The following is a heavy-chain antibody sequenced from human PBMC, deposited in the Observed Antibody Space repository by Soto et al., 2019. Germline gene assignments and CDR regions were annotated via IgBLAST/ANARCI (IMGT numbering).Heavy chain of an antibody. CDR2: IIPIFGTA. CDR1: GGTFSSYA. CDR3: ARGRSSSWYLIKDAFDI. D-gene: IGHD6-13*01. J-gene: IGHJ3*02. V-gene: IGHV1-69*01. Sequence: QVQLVQSGAEVKKPGSSVKVSCKASGGTFSSYAISWVRQAPGQGLEWMGGIIPIFGTANYAQKFQGRVTITADESTSTAYMELSSLRSEDTAVYYCARGRSSSWYLIKDAFDIWSQGTMVTVSS.